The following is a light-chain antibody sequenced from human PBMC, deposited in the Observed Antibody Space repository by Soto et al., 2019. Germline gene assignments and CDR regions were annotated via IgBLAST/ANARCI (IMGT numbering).Light chain of an antibody. V-gene: IGKV3D-15*01. Sequence: EIRMTQSPATLSGSPGDNATLCCGASQSVSSHVVRYQQKPGQAPRLLISDPSTRAPGIPARFSGSGSGTEFTLTISSRQSDDFAVYYCQQFGDWPSFGLGTKVEI. CDR2: DPS. J-gene: IGKJ1*01. CDR3: QQFGDWPS. CDR1: QSVSSH.